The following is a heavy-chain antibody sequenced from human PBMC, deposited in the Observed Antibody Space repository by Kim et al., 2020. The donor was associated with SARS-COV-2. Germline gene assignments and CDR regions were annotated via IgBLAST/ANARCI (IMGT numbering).Heavy chain of an antibody. CDR2: ITAHNVVM. Sequence: GGSLRLSCEGSGFDFDTFAITWVRQAPGKGLEWVSPITAHNVVMYYANSVKGRFTASRDNSKDTLRLEGLRGRDTDTYYYYKGLQALAYWGALDDWG. D-gene: IGHD2-21*01. V-gene: IGHV3-23*01. CDR1: GFDFDTFA. J-gene: IGHJ6*02. CDR3: YKGLQALAYWGALDD.